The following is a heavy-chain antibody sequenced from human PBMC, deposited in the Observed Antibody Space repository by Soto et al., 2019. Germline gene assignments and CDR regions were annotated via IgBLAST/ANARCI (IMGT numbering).Heavy chain of an antibody. D-gene: IGHD2-15*01. CDR1: GFTFSSYS. CDR3: ARSYCSGGNCYSSDAFDI. Sequence: AGSLRLSCAASGFTFSSYSMNWVRQAPGKGLEYLSYISSSSRTIYYGDSVKGRITISRDNAKNSLYLQMNSLRDDDTAVYYCARSYCSGGNCYSSDAFDIWGQGTMVTVSS. CDR2: ISSSSRTI. V-gene: IGHV3-48*02. J-gene: IGHJ3*02.